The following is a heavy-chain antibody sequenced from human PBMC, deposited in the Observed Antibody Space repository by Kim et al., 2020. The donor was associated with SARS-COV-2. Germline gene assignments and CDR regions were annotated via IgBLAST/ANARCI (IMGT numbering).Heavy chain of an antibody. CDR1: GYSINSDYY. Sequence: SETLSLTCTVSGYSINSDYYWGWIRQPPGKGLEWIGSFYYSGNTYYNLSLKNRVTISVDTSKNQFSLNLNSVTAADTAVYYCARGTPVTMVRGVIVSPSTNWFDPWGQGSLVTVSS. D-gene: IGHD3-10*01. CDR2: FYYSGNT. V-gene: IGHV4-38-2*02. CDR3: ARGTPVTMVRGVIVSPSTNWFDP. J-gene: IGHJ5*02.